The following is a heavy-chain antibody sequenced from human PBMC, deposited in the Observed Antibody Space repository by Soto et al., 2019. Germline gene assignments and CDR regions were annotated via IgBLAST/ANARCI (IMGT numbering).Heavy chain of an antibody. J-gene: IGHJ5*02. CDR3: ARGYGWFDP. Sequence: ESGGGVVQPGRSLRLSCAASGFTFSSYGMHWVRKAPGKGLEWVAVLWYDGSNKYYADSVKGRFTISRDNSKNTLYLQMNSLRAEDTAVYYCARGYGWFDPWGQGTLVTVSS. V-gene: IGHV3-33*01. CDR1: GFTFSSYG. D-gene: IGHD6-13*01. CDR2: LWYDGSNK.